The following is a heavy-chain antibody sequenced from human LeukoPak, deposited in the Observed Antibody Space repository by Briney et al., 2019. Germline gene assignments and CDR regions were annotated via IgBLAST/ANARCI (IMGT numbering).Heavy chain of an antibody. CDR2: ISWDGGST. V-gene: IGHV3-43*01. CDR1: GFTFDDYT. J-gene: IGHJ4*02. Sequence: GGSLRLSCAASGFTFDDYTMHWVRQAPGKGLEWVSLISWDGGSTYYADSVKGRFTISRDNSKNSLYLQMNSLRTEDTALYYCAKDMLWLAGGFDYWGQGTLVTVSS. D-gene: IGHD6-19*01. CDR3: AKDMLWLAGGFDY.